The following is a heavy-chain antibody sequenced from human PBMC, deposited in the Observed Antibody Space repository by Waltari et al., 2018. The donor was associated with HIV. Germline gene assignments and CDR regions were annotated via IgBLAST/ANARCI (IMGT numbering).Heavy chain of an antibody. V-gene: IGHV3-23*01. Sequence: EVKLLESGGGLIQPGGSLRLSCATSGFSITTYGMSWVRQVPGKGVGWGARMRGSGGGKHYADAVGGRLTISRDTSKNTVSLHMNSLRAEDTATYYCTTCDSGEKSYYYYSGMDVWGQGTTVIVSS. CDR2: MRGSGGGK. CDR1: GFSITTYG. D-gene: IGHD4-17*01. J-gene: IGHJ6*02. CDR3: TTCDSGEKSYYYYSGMDV.